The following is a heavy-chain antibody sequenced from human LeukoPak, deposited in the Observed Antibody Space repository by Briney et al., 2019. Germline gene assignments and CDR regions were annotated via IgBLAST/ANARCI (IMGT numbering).Heavy chain of an antibody. D-gene: IGHD5-18*01. V-gene: IGHV4-4*09. Sequence: PSETLSLTCTVSGGSISSYYWSWIRQPPGKGLEWIGYIYTSGSTNYNPSLKSRVTISVDTSKNQFSLKLSSVTAADTAVYYCALRGYSYGQPLDSYYYYYYMDVWGKGTTVTVSS. CDR1: GGSISSYY. CDR3: ALRGYSYGQPLDSYYYYYYMDV. J-gene: IGHJ6*03. CDR2: IYTSGST.